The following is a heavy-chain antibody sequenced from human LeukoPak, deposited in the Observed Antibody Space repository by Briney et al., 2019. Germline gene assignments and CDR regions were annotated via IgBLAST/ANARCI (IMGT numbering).Heavy chain of an antibody. CDR1: GYTFTSYD. CDR2: MNPNSGNT. J-gene: IGHJ5*02. V-gene: IGHV1-8*01. Sequence: ASVKVSCKASGYTFTSYDVNWVRQATGQGLEWMGWMNPNSGNTGYAQKLQGRVTMTRNTSISTAYMELSSLRSVHTAVYYCARGEAAAEYRPWGQGTLVTVSS. D-gene: IGHD6-13*01. CDR3: ARGEAAAEYRP.